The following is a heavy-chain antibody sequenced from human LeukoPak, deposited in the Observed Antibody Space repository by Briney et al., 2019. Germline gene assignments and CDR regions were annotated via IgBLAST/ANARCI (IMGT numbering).Heavy chain of an antibody. J-gene: IGHJ4*02. CDR2: TYYRSKWYI. D-gene: IGHD2-15*01. Sequence: SQTLSLTCAISGDSVSSNSVAWNWIRQSPSRDLEWLGRTYYRSKWYIDYAVSVKSRLIINPDTSKNQFSLHLNSVTPEDTAVYYCARGSRGSTASFDSWGQGTLVTVSS. V-gene: IGHV6-1*01. CDR3: ARGSRGSTASFDS. CDR1: GDSVSSNSVA.